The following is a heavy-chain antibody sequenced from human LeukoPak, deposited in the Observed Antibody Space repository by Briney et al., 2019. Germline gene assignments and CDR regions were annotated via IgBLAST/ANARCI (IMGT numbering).Heavy chain of an antibody. D-gene: IGHD5-12*01. V-gene: IGHV1-24*01. CDR2: FDPEDGET. CDR3: ATSYPVPRGYSGYDLGPLPFQH. Sequence: GASVKVSCKVSGYTLTELSMHWVRQAPGKGLEWMGGFDPEDGETIYAQKFQGRVTMTEDTSSDTAYMELSSLRSEDTAVYYCATSYPVPRGYSGYDLGPLPFQHWGQGTLVTVSS. J-gene: IGHJ1*01. CDR1: GYTLTELS.